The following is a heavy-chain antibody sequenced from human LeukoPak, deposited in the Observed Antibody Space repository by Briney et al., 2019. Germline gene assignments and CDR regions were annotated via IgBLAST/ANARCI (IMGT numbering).Heavy chain of an antibody. CDR1: GGTFSSYA. CDR2: IIPIFGTA. Sequence: GASVKVSCKASGGTFSSYAISWVRQAPGQGLEWMGRIIPIFGTANYAQKFQGRVTITTDESTSTAYMELSSLRSEDTAVYYCARSFGGYSYGADYWVQGTLVTVSS. J-gene: IGHJ4*02. D-gene: IGHD5-18*01. V-gene: IGHV1-69*05. CDR3: ARSFGGYSYGADY.